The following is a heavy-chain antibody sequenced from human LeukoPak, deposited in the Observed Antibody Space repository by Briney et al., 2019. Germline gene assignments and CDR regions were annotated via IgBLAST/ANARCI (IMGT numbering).Heavy chain of an antibody. J-gene: IGHJ4*02. Sequence: PGRSLRLAWAASGFTFSSEWMSSGRQAPGKGLEWVANRKQDGSDKYYVDSVKGRFTISRDNDKHSLYLQMNSLRAEDTAVYYCATEAFRVVVPAAEIDYWGQGTLATVSS. CDR2: RKQDGSDK. CDR3: ATEAFRVVVPAAEIDY. V-gene: IGHV3-7*01. D-gene: IGHD2-2*01. CDR1: GFTFSSEW.